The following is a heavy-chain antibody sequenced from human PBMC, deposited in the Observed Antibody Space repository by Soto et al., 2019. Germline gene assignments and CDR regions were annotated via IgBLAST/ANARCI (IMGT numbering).Heavy chain of an antibody. CDR2: IDQDGSGK. Sequence: EVHLVESGGGLVQRGGSLRLSCAASGFTFRAYWMSWVRQAPGKGLEWVANIDQDGSGKYYVDSVRGRFTISRDNAHNSLYLQTNSLRDEDMAVYFCARRREGTGRTLDYGGQGTLVTVSS. CDR1: GFTFRAYW. J-gene: IGHJ4*02. D-gene: IGHD1-1*01. CDR3: ARRREGTGRTLDY. V-gene: IGHV3-7*05.